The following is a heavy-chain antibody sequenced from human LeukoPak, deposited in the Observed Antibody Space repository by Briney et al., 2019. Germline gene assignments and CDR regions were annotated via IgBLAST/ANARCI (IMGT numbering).Heavy chain of an antibody. D-gene: IGHD1-26*01. CDR3: ARGPIVGATLLPGSYMDV. CDR2: INHSGST. Sequence: SETPSLTCAVYGGSFSGYYWSWIRQPPGKGLEWIGEINHSGSTNYNPSLKSRVTISVDTSENQFSLKLSSVTAADTAVYYCARGPIVGATLLPGSYMDVWGKGTTVTVSS. V-gene: IGHV4-34*01. CDR1: GGSFSGYY. J-gene: IGHJ6*03.